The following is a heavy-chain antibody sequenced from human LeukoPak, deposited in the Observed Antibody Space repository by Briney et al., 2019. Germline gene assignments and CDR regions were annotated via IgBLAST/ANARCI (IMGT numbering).Heavy chain of an antibody. J-gene: IGHJ6*04. Sequence: GGSLRLSCAASGFTVSSNYMSWVRQAPGKGLEWVSAISGSGGSTYYADSVKGRLTISRDSSKNTLYLQMNSLRAEDTAVYYCAELGITMIGGVWGKGTTVTISS. D-gene: IGHD3-10*02. CDR3: AELGITMIGGV. CDR2: ISGSGGST. CDR1: GFTVSSNY. V-gene: IGHV3-23*01.